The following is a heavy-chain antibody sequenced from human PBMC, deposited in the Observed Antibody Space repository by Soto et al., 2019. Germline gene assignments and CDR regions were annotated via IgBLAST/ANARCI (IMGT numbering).Heavy chain of an antibody. V-gene: IGHV1-46*01. CDR3: ARWAKIAAAGNLSVFDI. Sequence: ASVKVCCKASGDTFTSYYMHWVRQAPGQGLEWMGILNPSGGSTSYAQKFQGRVTMTRDTSTSTVYMELTRLRSEDTAGYYCARWAKIAAAGNLSVFDIWGQRTMDSVS. CDR2: LNPSGGST. J-gene: IGHJ3*02. D-gene: IGHD6-25*01. CDR1: GDTFTSYY.